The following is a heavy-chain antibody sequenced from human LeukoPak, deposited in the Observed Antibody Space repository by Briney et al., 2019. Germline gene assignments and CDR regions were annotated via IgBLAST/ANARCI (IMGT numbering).Heavy chain of an antibody. CDR3: ARDRSIVGAADFDY. CDR2: ISGSGGST. V-gene: IGHV3-23*01. CDR1: GFTFSSYA. Sequence: GGSLRLSCAASGFTFSSYAMSWVRQAPGKGLEWVSAISGSGGSTYYADSVKGRFTISRDNSKNTLYLQMNSLRAEDTAVYYCARDRSIVGAADFDYWGQGTLVTVSS. J-gene: IGHJ4*02. D-gene: IGHD1-26*01.